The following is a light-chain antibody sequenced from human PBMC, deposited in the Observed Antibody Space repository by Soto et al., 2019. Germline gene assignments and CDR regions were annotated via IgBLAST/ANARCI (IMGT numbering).Light chain of an antibody. J-gene: IGLJ2*01. CDR2: DVT. CDR1: SSDVGNYNY. CDR3: TSYTGSSLV. V-gene: IGLV2-14*03. Sequence: QSALTQPASVSGSPGQSITISCTGTSSDVGNYNYVSWYQQHPGKAPRLMIYDVTNRPSGVSNRFSGSKSGNTASLTISGIQAEDEADYYCTSYTGSSLVFGGGTKVTVL.